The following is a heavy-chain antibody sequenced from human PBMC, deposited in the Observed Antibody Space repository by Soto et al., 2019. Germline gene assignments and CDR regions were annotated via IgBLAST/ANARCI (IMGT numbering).Heavy chain of an antibody. CDR1: RGSGRRDNYY. CDR3: AREIPRGGYNFGSGAMDV. J-gene: IGHJ6*02. CDR2: ISNSGNT. Sequence: QVQLQESGPGLVKPSETLSLTCAVSRGSGRRDNYYWSWIRQTPGKGLEWIGFISNSGNTKYNPSLKRPVTISLDTSKNHLSLKLTSVTAADTAVYYCAREIPRGGYNFGSGAMDVWGQGTTVTVSS. D-gene: IGHD5-12*01. V-gene: IGHV4-61*03.